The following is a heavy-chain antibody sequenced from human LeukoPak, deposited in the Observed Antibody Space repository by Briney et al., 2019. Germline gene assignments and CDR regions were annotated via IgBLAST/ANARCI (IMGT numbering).Heavy chain of an antibody. CDR1: GFTFSSYS. J-gene: IGHJ6*03. V-gene: IGHV3-21*01. D-gene: IGHD3-10*01. Sequence: GGSLRLSCAASGFTFSSYSMNWVRQAPGKGLEWVSSITSSNNYIYYGDSVKGRFTISRDDAKNSLYLQMNSLRAEDTAVYYCARAGAHITMVRGVVSYYYYMDVWGKGTTVTISS. CDR2: ITSSNNYI. CDR3: ARAGAHITMVRGVVSYYYYMDV.